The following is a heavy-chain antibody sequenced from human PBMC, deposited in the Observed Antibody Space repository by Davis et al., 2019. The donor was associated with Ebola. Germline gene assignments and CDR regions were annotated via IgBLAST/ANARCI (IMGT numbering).Heavy chain of an antibody. CDR1: GGSISSSNW. Sequence: SETLSLTCAVSGGSISSSNWWRWVRQPPGKGLEWIGEIYHSGSTNYNPSLKSRVTISVDTSKNQFSLKLSSVTAADTAVYYCARGRGSYYGVYYFDYWGQGTLITVSS. D-gene: IGHD1-26*01. J-gene: IGHJ4*02. CDR3: ARGRGSYYGVYYFDY. CDR2: IYHSGST. V-gene: IGHV4-4*02.